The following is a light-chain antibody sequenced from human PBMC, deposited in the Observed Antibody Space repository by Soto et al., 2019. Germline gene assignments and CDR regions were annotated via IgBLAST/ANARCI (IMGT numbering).Light chain of an antibody. J-gene: IGKJ4*01. V-gene: IGKV3-11*01. CDR2: EAS. Sequence: EIVLTQSPATLSLSPGERATLSCRASQSVGNNLAWYQQKPGQAPGLLIYEASTRATGIPARFSGSGSGTDFTLTISSLEPEDFAVYYCQQYANWPLTFGGGTKVEIK. CDR3: QQYANWPLT. CDR1: QSVGNN.